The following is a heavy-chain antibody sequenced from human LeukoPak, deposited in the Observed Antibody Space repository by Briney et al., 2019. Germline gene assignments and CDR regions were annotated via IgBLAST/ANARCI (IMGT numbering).Heavy chain of an antibody. CDR2: IYTSGST. D-gene: IGHD4-17*01. CDR1: GGSISSGSYY. CDR3: ARWDPLVDYAFYIPDGSDYYMDV. V-gene: IGHV4-61*02. J-gene: IGHJ6*03. Sequence: SETLSLTCTVSGGSISSGSYYWSWIRQPAGKGLEWIGRIYTSGSTNYNPSLKSRVTISVDTSKNQFSLKLSSVTAADTAVCYCARWDPLVDYAFYIPDGSDYYMDVWGKGTTVTVSS.